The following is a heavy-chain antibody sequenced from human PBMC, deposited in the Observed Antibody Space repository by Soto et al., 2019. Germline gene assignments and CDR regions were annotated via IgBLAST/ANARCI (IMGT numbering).Heavy chain of an antibody. D-gene: IGHD2-2*01. CDR3: ARVNVVVVPAATGTENSDYYYYMDV. V-gene: IGHV3-7*01. Sequence: EVQLEESGGGVVQPGGSLRLSCAASGFTFTTYWMTWVRQAPGKGLEWVANIKQDGSVKYYIDSVKGRFTISRDNAKNSLYVQMNSLRAEDTAVYYCARVNVVVVPAATGTENSDYYYYMDVWGKGTTVTVSS. CDR2: IKQDGSVK. J-gene: IGHJ6*03. CDR1: GFTFTTYW.